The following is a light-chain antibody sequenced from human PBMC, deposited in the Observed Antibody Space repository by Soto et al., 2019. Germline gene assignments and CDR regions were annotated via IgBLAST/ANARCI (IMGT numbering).Light chain of an antibody. Sequence: QSALTQPASVSGSPGQSITISCTGTSSDVGSYNLVSWYQQHPGKAPKLMIYEGSKRPSGVSNRFSGSKSGNTASLTISGLQAEDEADYYYSSYTSSSNYVFGTGTKVTVL. CDR1: SSDVGSYNL. V-gene: IGLV2-14*02. CDR3: SSYTSSSNYV. J-gene: IGLJ1*01. CDR2: EGS.